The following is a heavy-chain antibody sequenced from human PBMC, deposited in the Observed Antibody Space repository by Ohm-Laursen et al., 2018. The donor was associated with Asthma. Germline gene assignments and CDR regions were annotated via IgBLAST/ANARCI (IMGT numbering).Heavy chain of an antibody. Sequence: GTLSLTCCVSGGSFSTSSRSYWGWIRQPPGKGLEWIGCLFYSGNTHYNPSLQSRITISEDTSKNQVSLEVNFVTAADTAVYFCAFCTGGTCYSGVFDVWGQGVRVTVSS. CDR2: LFYSGNT. CDR3: AFCTGGTCYSGVFDV. V-gene: IGHV4-39*01. J-gene: IGHJ3*01. D-gene: IGHD2-15*01. CDR1: GGSFSTSSRSY.